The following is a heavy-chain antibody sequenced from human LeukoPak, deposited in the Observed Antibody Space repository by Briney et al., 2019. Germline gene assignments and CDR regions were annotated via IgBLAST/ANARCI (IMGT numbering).Heavy chain of an antibody. CDR2: IRGDGGST. Sequence: AGGSLRLSCAASGFPLRSYVMSWVRQAPGKGLEWVAIIRGDGGSTYFADSVKGRFTVSRDNSKSTLYLHMNTLRVEGTAVYYCAKAYVSTTWTPWDYWGQGTLVTVSS. CDR1: GFPLRSYV. CDR3: AKAYVSTTWTPWDY. J-gene: IGHJ4*02. D-gene: IGHD1-1*01. V-gene: IGHV3-23*01.